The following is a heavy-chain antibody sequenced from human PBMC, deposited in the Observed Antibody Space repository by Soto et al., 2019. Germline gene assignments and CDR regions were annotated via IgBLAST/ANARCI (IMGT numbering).Heavy chain of an antibody. J-gene: IGHJ6*02. CDR2: MYHSGRT. Sequence: SETLSLTCAVSGGSISSGGYSWSWIRQPPGKGPEWIGYMYHSGRTYYNPSLKSRVTMSVERSKNQFSLNLNSVTPEDTAVYYCARDSWAARPTYYYYGMDVWGQGTPVTVSS. V-gene: IGHV4-30-2*01. D-gene: IGHD6-6*01. CDR3: ARDSWAARPTYYYYGMDV. CDR1: GGSISSGGYS.